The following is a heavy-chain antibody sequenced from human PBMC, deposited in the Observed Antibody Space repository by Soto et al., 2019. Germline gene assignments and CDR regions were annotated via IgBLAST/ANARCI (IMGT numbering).Heavy chain of an antibody. V-gene: IGHV3-21*01. J-gene: IGHJ6*03. D-gene: IGHD2-8*01. Sequence: PGGSLRLSCAASGFTFSNYPMHWVRQAPGKGLEWVASTINSRSYLYYADSVKGRFTISRDNAKNSLYLQMNSLRAEDTAVYYCARDIVLMVYASYMDVWGKGTTVTVSS. CDR2: TINSRSYL. CDR3: ARDIVLMVYASYMDV. CDR1: GFTFSNYP.